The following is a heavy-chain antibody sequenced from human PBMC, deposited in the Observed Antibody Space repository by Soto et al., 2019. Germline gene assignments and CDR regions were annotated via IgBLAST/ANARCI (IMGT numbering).Heavy chain of an antibody. D-gene: IGHD3-9*01. Sequence: PGGSLRLSCAASGFTFSSYAMSWVRQAPGKGLEWVSAISGSGGSTYYADSVKGRFTISRDNSKNTLYLQMNSLRAEDTAVYYCAKDLDDILTGYYGYWGQGTMVTVYS. J-gene: IGHJ4*02. CDR3: AKDLDDILTGYYGY. CDR2: ISGSGGST. CDR1: GFTFSSYA. V-gene: IGHV3-23*01.